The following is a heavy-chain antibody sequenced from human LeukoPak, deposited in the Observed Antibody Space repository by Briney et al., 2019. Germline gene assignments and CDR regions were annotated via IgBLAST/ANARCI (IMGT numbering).Heavy chain of an antibody. D-gene: IGHD1-26*01. CDR2: ISSGSSYI. J-gene: IGHJ3*02. V-gene: IGHV3-21*01. CDR3: ARQVGVDDAFDI. CDR1: GVTFNSYS. Sequence: GSLRLSCAASGVTFNSYSMNWVRQAPGKGLEWVSSISSGSSYIFYADSVKGRFTISRDNAKNSLYLQMNSLRAEDTAVYYCARQVGVDDAFDIWGQGTMVTISS.